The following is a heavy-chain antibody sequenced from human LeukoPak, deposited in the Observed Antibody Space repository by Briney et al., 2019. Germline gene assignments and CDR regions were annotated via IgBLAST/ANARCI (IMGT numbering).Heavy chain of an antibody. J-gene: IGHJ4*02. D-gene: IGHD6-13*01. Sequence: GSLRLSCAASGFTFSSYGMHWVRQAPGKGLEWVAVIWYDGSNKYYADSVKGRFTISRDNSKNTPYLQMNSLRAEDTAVYYCARDEERYSSSWYVSDYWGQGTLVTVSS. CDR3: ARDEERYSSSWYVSDY. CDR1: GFTFSSYG. V-gene: IGHV3-33*01. CDR2: IWYDGSNK.